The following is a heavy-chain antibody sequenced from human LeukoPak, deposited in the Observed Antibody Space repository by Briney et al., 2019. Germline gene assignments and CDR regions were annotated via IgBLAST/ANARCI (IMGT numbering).Heavy chain of an antibody. V-gene: IGHV3-48*03. Sequence: GGSLRLSCAASGFTFSSYEMNWVRQAPGKGLEWVSYISSSGSTIYYADSVKGRFTISRDNAKNSLYLQMNSLRAEDTAIYFCAKDATPRNSIWDHFDSWGQGTLVTVS. CDR3: AKDATPRNSIWDHFDS. CDR1: GFTFSSYE. CDR2: ISSSGSTI. D-gene: IGHD1-7*01. J-gene: IGHJ4*02.